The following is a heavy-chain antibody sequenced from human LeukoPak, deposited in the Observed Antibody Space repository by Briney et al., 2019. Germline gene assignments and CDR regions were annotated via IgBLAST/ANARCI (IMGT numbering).Heavy chain of an antibody. V-gene: IGHV1-18*01. J-gene: IGHJ4*02. Sequence: ASVKVSCKASGYTFTSYGISWVRQAPGQGLEWMGWISAYNGNTNYAQKFQGRVTITTDESTSTAYMELSSLRSEDTAVYYCARGGIVGATTLPTNDYWGPGTLVTVSS. CDR3: ARGGIVGATTLPTNDY. CDR2: ISAYNGNT. D-gene: IGHD1-26*01. CDR1: GYTFTSYG.